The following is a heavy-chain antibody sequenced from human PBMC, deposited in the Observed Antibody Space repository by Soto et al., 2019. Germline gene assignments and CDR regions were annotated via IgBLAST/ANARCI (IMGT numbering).Heavy chain of an antibody. Sequence: SVKRYCKTSWGTLSSYPVSWGPQAPEQGLEWMGGIIPIFGTANYAQKFQGRVTITADESTSTAYMELSSLRSEDTAVYYCARVGITMIVVAISGAFDIWGQWTMVTVS. CDR1: WGTLSSYP. D-gene: IGHD3-22*01. CDR3: ARVGITMIVVAISGAFDI. CDR2: IIPIFGTA. V-gene: IGHV1-69*13. J-gene: IGHJ3*02.